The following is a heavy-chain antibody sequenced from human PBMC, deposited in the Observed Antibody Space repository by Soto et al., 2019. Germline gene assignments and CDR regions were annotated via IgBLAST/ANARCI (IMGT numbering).Heavy chain of an antibody. CDR2: ISSSSSYI. CDR3: ARDPAPSIVRATTGY. J-gene: IGHJ4*02. D-gene: IGHD1-26*01. Sequence: GGSLRLSCAASGFTFSSYSMNWVRQAPGKGLEWVSSISSSSSYIYYADSVKGRFTISRDNAKNSLYLQMNSLRAEDTAVYYCARDPAPSIVRATTGYWGKGTLVTVSS. V-gene: IGHV3-21*01. CDR1: GFTFSSYS.